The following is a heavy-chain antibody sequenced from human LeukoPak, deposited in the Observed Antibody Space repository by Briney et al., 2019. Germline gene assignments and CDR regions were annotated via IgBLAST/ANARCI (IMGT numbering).Heavy chain of an antibody. CDR2: IRYDGSNK. V-gene: IGHV3-30*02. Sequence: HPGGSLRLSCAASGFTFSSYGMHWVRQAPGKGLEWVAFIRYDGSNKYYADSVKGRFTISRDNSKNTLYLQMNSLRAEDTAVYYCARSAGPTSVGDAFDIWGQGTMVTVSS. J-gene: IGHJ3*02. CDR1: GFTFSSYG. CDR3: ARSAGPTSVGDAFDI. D-gene: IGHD6-13*01.